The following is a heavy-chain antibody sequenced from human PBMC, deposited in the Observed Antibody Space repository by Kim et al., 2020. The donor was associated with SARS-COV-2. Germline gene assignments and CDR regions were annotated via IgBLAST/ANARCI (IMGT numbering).Heavy chain of an antibody. CDR2: IYYSGGT. Sequence: SETLSLTCTVSGGSISSSSYYWGWIRQPPGKGLEWIGSIYYSGGTYYNPSLKRRVTISVDTSKNQFSLKLSSVTAADTAVYYCALGRAPLVHDYGDYPSGWFDPWGQGTLVTVSS. D-gene: IGHD4-17*01. V-gene: IGHV4-39*07. CDR3: ALGRAPLVHDYGDYPSGWFDP. J-gene: IGHJ5*02. CDR1: GGSISSSSYY.